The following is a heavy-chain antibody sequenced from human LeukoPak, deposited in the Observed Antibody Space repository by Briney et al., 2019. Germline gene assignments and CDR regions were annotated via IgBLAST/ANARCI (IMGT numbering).Heavy chain of an antibody. D-gene: IGHD6-13*01. CDR3: TRDPSSPIAAAGGYYYGMDV. V-gene: IGHV3-49*04. CDR2: IRSKAYGGTT. J-gene: IGHJ6*02. Sequence: PGGSLRLSCTAYGFTFGDYAMSWVRQAPGKGLEWVGFIRSKAYGGTTEYAASVKVRFTISRDDSKSIAYLQMNSLKTEDTAVYYCTRDPSSPIAAAGGYYYGMDVWGQGTTVTVSS. CDR1: GFTFGDYA.